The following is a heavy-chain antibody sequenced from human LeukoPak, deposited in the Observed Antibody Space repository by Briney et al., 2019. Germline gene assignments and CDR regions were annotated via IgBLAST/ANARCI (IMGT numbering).Heavy chain of an antibody. D-gene: IGHD6-19*01. Sequence: GGSLRLSCAASGFTFSRYWMHWVRHAPGKGLVWVSRINSDGNSTNYADSVKGRFTISRDNAKNTLYLQMNSLRAEDTAVYYCARGGSIAVAGSVVDYWGQGTLVTVSS. CDR1: GFTFSRYW. CDR3: ARGGSIAVAGSVVDY. J-gene: IGHJ4*02. CDR2: INSDGNST. V-gene: IGHV3-74*01.